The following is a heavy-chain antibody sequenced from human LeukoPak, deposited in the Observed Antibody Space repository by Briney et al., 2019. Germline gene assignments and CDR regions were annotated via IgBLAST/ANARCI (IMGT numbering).Heavy chain of an antibody. V-gene: IGHV1-69*06. D-gene: IGHD2-15*01. CDR3: AKDAGYCSGGSCYDIFDY. Sequence: ASVKVSCKASGGTFSSYAISWVRQAPGQGLEWMGGIIPIFGTANYAQKFQGRVTITAVKSTSTAYMELSSLRTEDTALYYCAKDAGYCSGGSCYDIFDYWGQGTLVTVSS. CDR1: GGTFSSYA. CDR2: IIPIFGTA. J-gene: IGHJ4*02.